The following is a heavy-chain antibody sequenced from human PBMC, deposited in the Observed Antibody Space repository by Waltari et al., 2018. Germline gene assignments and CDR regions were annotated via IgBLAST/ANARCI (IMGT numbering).Heavy chain of an antibody. CDR2: IDWDDDK. Sequence: QVTLKESGPVLVKPTQTLTLTCTFSGFSLSTSGMCVSWIRQPPGKALEWLARIDWDDDKFYSTSLKTRLTISKDTSKNQVVLTMTNMDPVDTATYYCARLRFLEWLGPMDVWGKGTTVTVSS. J-gene: IGHJ6*03. D-gene: IGHD3-3*01. CDR1: GFSLSTSGMC. CDR3: ARLRFLEWLGPMDV. V-gene: IGHV2-70*16.